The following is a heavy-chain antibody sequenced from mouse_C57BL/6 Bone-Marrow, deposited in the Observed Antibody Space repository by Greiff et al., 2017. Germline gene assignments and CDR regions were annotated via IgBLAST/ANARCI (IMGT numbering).Heavy chain of an antibody. V-gene: IGHV1-64*01. J-gene: IGHJ1*03. CDR3: ARYSKGDWYFDV. CDR1: GYTFTSYW. Sequence: QVQLQPPGAELVKPGASVKLSCKASGYTFTSYWMHWVKQRPGQGLEWIGIIHPISGSTNYNEKFKSKATLTVDKSSSTAYMQLSSLTSEDSAVYYCARYSKGDWYFDVWGTGTTVTVSS. CDR2: IHPISGST. D-gene: IGHD2-5*01.